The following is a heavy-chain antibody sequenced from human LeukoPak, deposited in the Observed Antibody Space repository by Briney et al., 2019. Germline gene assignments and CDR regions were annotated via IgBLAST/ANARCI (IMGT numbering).Heavy chain of an antibody. J-gene: IGHJ4*02. V-gene: IGHV3-23*01. Sequence: GGSLRLSCAASGFTFSSSAMSWVRQAPGKGLEWVSAISNNGGYTYYADSVQGRFTISRDNSKNTLYLQMNSLRAEDTAVYYCARGYSSSWHPVYFDYWGQGTLVTVSS. CDR3: ARGYSSSWHPVYFDY. CDR1: GFTFSSSA. D-gene: IGHD6-13*01. CDR2: ISNNGGYT.